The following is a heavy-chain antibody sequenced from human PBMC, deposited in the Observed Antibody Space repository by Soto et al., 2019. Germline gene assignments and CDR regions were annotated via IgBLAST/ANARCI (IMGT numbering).Heavy chain of an antibody. J-gene: IGHJ3*01. Sequence: EVQLLESGGGLVRPGGSLRLSCAASGFTFYNYAMNWVRQAPGKGLEWVSTISGGGDGTYYAASVKCRFTISRDNSRNTVYIKMNSLRAEDTAVYYCAKKGLGSLATYCTTGDCHYAFDVWGQGTLVTVSS. CDR2: ISGGGDGT. V-gene: IGHV3-23*01. CDR3: AKKGLGSLATYCTTGDCHYAFDV. D-gene: IGHD2-8*01. CDR1: GFTFYNYA.